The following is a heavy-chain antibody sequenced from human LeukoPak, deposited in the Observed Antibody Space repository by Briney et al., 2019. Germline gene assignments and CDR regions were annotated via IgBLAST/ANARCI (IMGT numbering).Heavy chain of an antibody. J-gene: IGHJ6*03. CDR1: GHTFQIYS. CDR2: LSNSSSTI. Sequence: GGSLGLLRGASGHTFQIYSQNWARDAPAKGWVEGSYLSNSSSTIYYADSVKGRFTISKDNAKNTLYLQMNSLRAEDTAVYYCASLLPDYDFWSCYYSDYYYMDVWGKGTTVTVSS. D-gene: IGHD3-3*01. V-gene: IGHV3-48*04. CDR3: ASLLPDYDFWSCYYSDYYYMDV.